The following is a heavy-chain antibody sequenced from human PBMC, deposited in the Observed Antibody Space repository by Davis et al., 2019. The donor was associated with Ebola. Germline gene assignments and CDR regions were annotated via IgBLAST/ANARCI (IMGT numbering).Heavy chain of an antibody. CDR3: ATERIIVAPGTFDY. V-gene: IGHV4-61*01. Sequence: SETLSLTCTVSGDSISSAYFAWAWIRQSPGRGPEWIGYIYYTGSTNLNPSLKSRVTISVDAAKKQFFLTLTSVTAADTAMYYCATERIIVAPGTFDYWGQGTLVTVSS. J-gene: IGHJ4*02. CDR2: IYYTGST. D-gene: IGHD6-13*01. CDR1: GDSISSAYFA.